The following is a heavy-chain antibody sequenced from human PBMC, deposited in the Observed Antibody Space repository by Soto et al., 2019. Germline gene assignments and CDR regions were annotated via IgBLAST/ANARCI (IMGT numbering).Heavy chain of an antibody. D-gene: IGHD3-16*01. Sequence: EVQLVQSGAEVKKPGESLRISCKGSVYSFTSYWNSWVRQMPGKGLEWMGRTDPSDSYTNNSPSFQGHVTLSADKSISTAYVQWSSLKASKTAMYYCARGAHDFAYWGQGTLVTVSS. J-gene: IGHJ4*02. V-gene: IGHV5-10-1*01. CDR2: TDPSDSYT. CDR1: VYSFTSYW. CDR3: ARGAHDFAY.